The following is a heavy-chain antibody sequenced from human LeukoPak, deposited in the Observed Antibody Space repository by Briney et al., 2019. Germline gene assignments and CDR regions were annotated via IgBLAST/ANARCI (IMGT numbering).Heavy chain of an antibody. D-gene: IGHD3-16*01. CDR1: DGSISSSSSF. J-gene: IGHJ4*02. CDR2: IDYSGST. V-gene: IGHV4-39*01. CDR3: ARHRRGEPIDS. Sequence: SETLSLTCTVSDGSISSSSSFWGWIRQPPEKGLEWIGSIDYSGSTYYNPSLKSRLTISADTSKNQFSLKLSSVTAADTAVYYCARHRRGEPIDSWGQRTLVTVSS.